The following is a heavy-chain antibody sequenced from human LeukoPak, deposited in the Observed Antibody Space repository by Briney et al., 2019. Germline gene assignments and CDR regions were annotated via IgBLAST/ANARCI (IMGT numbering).Heavy chain of an antibody. CDR1: GFTVSSNY. J-gene: IGHJ4*02. CDR3: AVVGNPPNDY. V-gene: IGHV3-66*01. CDR2: IYSGGTT. D-gene: IGHD4-23*01. Sequence: GGSLRLSCAASGFTVSSNYMSWVRQAPGKGLEWVSVIYSGGTTYYADSVKGRFTISRDNSKNTLYPQMNSLRAEDTAVYYCAVVGNPPNDYWGQGTLVTVSS.